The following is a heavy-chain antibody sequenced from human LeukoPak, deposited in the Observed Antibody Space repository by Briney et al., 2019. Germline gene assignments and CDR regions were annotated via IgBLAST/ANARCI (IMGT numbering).Heavy chain of an antibody. V-gene: IGHV3-53*01. CDR3: ARDHNEVPAAITAY. D-gene: IGHD2-2*01. CDR1: GFTFSSYG. Sequence: GGSLRLSCAASGFTFSSYGMSWVRQAPGKGLEWVSVIFSGGSRYYAESVKGRFTISRDTSRNTLFLQMNSLRAEDTAVYYCARDHNEVPAAITAYWGQGTLVTVSS. J-gene: IGHJ4*02. CDR2: IFSGGSR.